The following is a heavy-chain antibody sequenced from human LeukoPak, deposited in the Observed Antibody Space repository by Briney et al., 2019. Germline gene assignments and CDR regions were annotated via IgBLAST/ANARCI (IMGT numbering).Heavy chain of an antibody. V-gene: IGHV1-69*01. J-gene: IGHJ4*02. Sequence: PVKVSSKASGGTFSSYAISWVRQAPGQGLEWMGGIIPIFGTANYAQKFQGRVTITADESTSTAYMELSSLRSEDTAVYYCARGHYSSSWYGYWGQGTLVTVSS. CDR3: ARGHYSSSWYGY. CDR1: GGTFSSYA. D-gene: IGHD6-13*01. CDR2: IIPIFGTA.